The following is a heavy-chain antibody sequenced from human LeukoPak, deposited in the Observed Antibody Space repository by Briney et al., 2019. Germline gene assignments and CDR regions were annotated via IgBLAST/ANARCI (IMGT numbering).Heavy chain of an antibody. Sequence: SETLSLTCTVSGGSISNFYWSWIRQPAGKGLEWMGHVYSTGSTNYNPSLNSRVTISVDTSKSQFSLKLSSVTAADTAVYYCARGGWLPPGYWGQGVLVTVSS. J-gene: IGHJ4*02. CDR3: ARGGWLPPGY. V-gene: IGHV4-4*07. CDR2: VYSTGST. D-gene: IGHD3-22*01. CDR1: GGSISNFY.